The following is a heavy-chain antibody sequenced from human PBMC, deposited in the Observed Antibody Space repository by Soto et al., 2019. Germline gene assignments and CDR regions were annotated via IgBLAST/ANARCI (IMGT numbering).Heavy chain of an antibody. J-gene: IGHJ5*02. Sequence: PSETMSLTCTVAGGSISTYYWNWIRQPPGKGLEWIGYIYYRGRTKYNPSLKSPVTISIETSKNQVSLKLTSVTPADTSVYYCTRDPGYYDTSAWFDPWGQGSLVTVSS. D-gene: IGHD3-22*01. V-gene: IGHV4-59*01. CDR1: GGSISTYY. CDR2: IYYRGRT. CDR3: TRDPGYYDTSAWFDP.